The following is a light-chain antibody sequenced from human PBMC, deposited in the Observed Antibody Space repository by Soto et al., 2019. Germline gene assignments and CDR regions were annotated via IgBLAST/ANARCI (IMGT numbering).Light chain of an antibody. CDR3: SSYTSGRDVYV. Sequence: ALTQPASVSGSPGQSITISCTGTSSDVGSYHYVSWFQQHPGKAPKLIIFEVSDRPSGVSTRFSGSKSGDTASLTISGLQADDEADYYCSSYTSGRDVYVFGGGTKVTVL. V-gene: IGLV2-14*01. CDR1: SSDVGSYHY. J-gene: IGLJ1*01. CDR2: EVS.